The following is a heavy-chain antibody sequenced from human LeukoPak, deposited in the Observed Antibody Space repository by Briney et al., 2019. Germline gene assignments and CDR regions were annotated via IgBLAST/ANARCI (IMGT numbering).Heavy chain of an antibody. CDR1: GGTFSSYA. J-gene: IGHJ5*02. Sequence: SVKVSCKASGGTFSSYAISWVRLAPGQGLEWMGGIIPIFGTANYAQKFQGRVTITADESTSTAYMELSSLRSEDTAVYYCAREGGIAVAGYWFDPWGQGTLVTVSS. D-gene: IGHD6-19*01. V-gene: IGHV1-69*01. CDR2: IIPIFGTA. CDR3: AREGGIAVAGYWFDP.